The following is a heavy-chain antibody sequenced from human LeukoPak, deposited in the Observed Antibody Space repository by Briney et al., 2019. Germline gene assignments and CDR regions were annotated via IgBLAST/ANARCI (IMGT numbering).Heavy chain of an antibody. CDR3: ARDPITGTTNPFDY. V-gene: IGHV3-23*01. CDR2: ISGSGGST. Sequence: GGSLRLSCAASGFTFSSYAMSWVRQAPGKGLEWVSTISGSGGSTYYADSVKGRFTISRDNAKNSLYLQMNSLRAEDTAVYYCARDPITGTTNPFDYWGQGTLVTVSS. J-gene: IGHJ4*02. D-gene: IGHD1-20*01. CDR1: GFTFSSYA.